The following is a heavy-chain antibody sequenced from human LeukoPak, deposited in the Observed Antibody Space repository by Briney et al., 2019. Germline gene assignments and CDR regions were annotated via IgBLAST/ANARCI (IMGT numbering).Heavy chain of an antibody. CDR1: GGSVSSGISY. CDR3: GWYFDY. Sequence: PSETLSLTCSVSGGSVSSGISYWSWIRQPPGEGLEWIAYISDSGGSVYNPSLRGRVTISLDTSKNQFSLKLSSVTAADTAVYYCGWYFDYWGQGTLVTVSS. D-gene: IGHD2-15*01. CDR2: ISDSGGS. V-gene: IGHV4-61*01. J-gene: IGHJ4*02.